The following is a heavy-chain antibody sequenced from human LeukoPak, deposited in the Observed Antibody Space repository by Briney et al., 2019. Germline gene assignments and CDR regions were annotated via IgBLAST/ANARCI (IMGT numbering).Heavy chain of an antibody. CDR3: AKAGRDIVVVVADDY. V-gene: IGHV3-30*18. Sequence: GGSLRLSCAASGFTFSSYGMHWVRQAPGKGLEWVAVISYDGSNKYYADSVKGRFTISRDNSKNTLYLQMNSLRAEDTAVYYCAKAGRDIVVVVADDYWGQGTLVTVSS. D-gene: IGHD2-15*01. CDR1: GFTFSSYG. CDR2: ISYDGSNK. J-gene: IGHJ4*02.